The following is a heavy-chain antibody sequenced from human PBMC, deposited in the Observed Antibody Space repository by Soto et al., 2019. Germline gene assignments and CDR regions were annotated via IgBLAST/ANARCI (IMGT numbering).Heavy chain of an antibody. CDR2: ISSTTNYI. CDR3: ARESEDLTSNFDY. J-gene: IGHJ4*02. Sequence: PGGSLRLSCGASGFTFTSYSMNGGRQAPGKGLEWVSSISSTTNYIYYGDSMKGRFTISRDNAKNSLYLEMNSLRAEDTAVYYCARESEDLTSNFDYWGQGTLVTVSS. V-gene: IGHV3-21*06. CDR1: GFTFTSYS.